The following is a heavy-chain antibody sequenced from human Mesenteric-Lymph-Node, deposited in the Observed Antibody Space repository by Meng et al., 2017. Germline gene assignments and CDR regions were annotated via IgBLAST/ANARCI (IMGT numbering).Heavy chain of an antibody. CDR1: GYTFTRHY. J-gene: IGHJ4*02. CDR2: INPNSGGT. V-gene: IGHV1-2*04. CDR3: ATDTAMVEIDY. Sequence: QVQVVQSGAEVKRPGASVKVSCKASGYTFTRHYMHWVRQAPGQGLEWMGWINPNSGGTKYAQKFQGWVTMTRDTSINTAYMQLSRLRSDDTAVYYCATDTAMVEIDYWGQGTLVTVSS. D-gene: IGHD5-18*01.